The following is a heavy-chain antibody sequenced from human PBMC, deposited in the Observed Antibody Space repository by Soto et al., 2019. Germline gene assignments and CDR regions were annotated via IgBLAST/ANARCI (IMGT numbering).Heavy chain of an antibody. J-gene: IGHJ4*02. V-gene: IGHV3-15*01. CDR1: GFTFSNAW. CDR2: IKSKTDGGTT. Sequence: GGSLRLSCAASGFTFSNAWMSWVRQAPGKGLEWVGRIKSKTDGGTTDYAAPVKGRFTISRDDSKNTLYLQMNSLKTEDTAVYYCTSQAGSTGGYFDYWGQGTLVTVSS. CDR3: TSQAGSTGGYFDY. D-gene: IGHD6-25*01.